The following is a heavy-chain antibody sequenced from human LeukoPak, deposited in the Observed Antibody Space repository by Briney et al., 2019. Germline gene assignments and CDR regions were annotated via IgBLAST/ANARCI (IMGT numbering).Heavy chain of an antibody. D-gene: IGHD6-19*01. CDR2: ISAYNGNT. Sequence: ASVKVSCKASGYTFTSYGISWVRQAPGQGLEWMGWISAYNGNTNYAQKLQGRVTMTTDTSTSTAYMELRSLRSDDTAVYYCASPASGYSSQQFDYWGQGTLVTVSS. V-gene: IGHV1-18*01. CDR1: GYTFTSYG. J-gene: IGHJ4*02. CDR3: ASPASGYSSQQFDY.